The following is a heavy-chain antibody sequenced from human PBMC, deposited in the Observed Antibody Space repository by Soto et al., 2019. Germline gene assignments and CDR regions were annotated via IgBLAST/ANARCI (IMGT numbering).Heavy chain of an antibody. CDR1: GGSISSSSYY. J-gene: IGHJ6*02. Sequence: PSETLSLTCTVSGGSISSSSYYWGWIRQPPGKGLEWIGSIYYSGSTYYNPSLKSRVTISVDTSKNQFSLKLSSVTAADTAVYYCARHASGSCYGFARYYYYGMDVWGQGTTVTVSS. CDR3: ARHASGSCYGFARYYYYGMDV. V-gene: IGHV4-39*01. CDR2: IYYSGST. D-gene: IGHD1-26*01.